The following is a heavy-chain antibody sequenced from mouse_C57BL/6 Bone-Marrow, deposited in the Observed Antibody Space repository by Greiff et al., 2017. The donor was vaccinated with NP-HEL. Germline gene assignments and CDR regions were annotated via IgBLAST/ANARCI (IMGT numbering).Heavy chain of an antibody. CDR2: INPSNGGT. Sequence: VKLQQPGTELVKPGASVKLSCKASGYTFSSYWMHWVKQRPGQGLEWIGNINPSNGGTNYNEKFKSKATLTVDKSSSTAYMQLSSLTSEDSAVYYCARGRGSSGYLGDYFDYWGQGTTLTVSS. D-gene: IGHD3-2*02. V-gene: IGHV1-53*01. CDR1: GYTFSSYW. CDR3: ARGRGSSGYLGDYFDY. J-gene: IGHJ2*01.